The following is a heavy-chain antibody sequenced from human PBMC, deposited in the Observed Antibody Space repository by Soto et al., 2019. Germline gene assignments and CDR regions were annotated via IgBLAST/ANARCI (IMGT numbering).Heavy chain of an antibody. CDR2: IYYSGST. V-gene: IGHV4-31*03. J-gene: IGHJ4*02. D-gene: IGHD3-9*01. CDR3: AAGDYDILTGSRDFFDY. Sequence: PSETLSLTCTVSGGSISSGGYYWSWIRQHPGKGLEWIGYIYYSGSTYYDPSLKSRVTISVDTSKNQFSLKLSSVTAADTAVYYCAAGDYDILTGSRDFFDYWGQGTLVTVSS. CDR1: GGSISSGGYY.